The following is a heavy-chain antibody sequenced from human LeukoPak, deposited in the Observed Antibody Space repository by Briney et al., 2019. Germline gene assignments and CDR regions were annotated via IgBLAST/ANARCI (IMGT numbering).Heavy chain of an antibody. Sequence: GGSLRLSCAASGFTFSDHYMDWVRQAPGKGLEWVGRTRNKANSYTTGYAASVKGRFTISRDDSKNSLYLQMNSLKTEDTAVYYCARVVAARTNWFDPRGQGTLVTVSS. CDR3: ARVVAARTNWFDP. CDR2: TRNKANSYTT. CDR1: GFTFSDHY. D-gene: IGHD2-15*01. J-gene: IGHJ5*02. V-gene: IGHV3-72*01.